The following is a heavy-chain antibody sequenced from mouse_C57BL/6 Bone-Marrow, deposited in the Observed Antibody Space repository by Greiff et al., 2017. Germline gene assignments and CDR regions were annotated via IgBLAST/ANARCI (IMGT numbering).Heavy chain of an antibody. D-gene: IGHD2-3*01. CDR1: GYAFTNYL. CDR3: ARFGYYVRYFDY. V-gene: IGHV1-54*01. Sequence: QVQLQQSGAELVRPGTSVKVSCKASGYAFTNYLIEWVKQRPGQGLEWIGVINPGSGGTNYNDKFKGKATRTADKSSSHAYMQLRSLTSEDSAVYFCARFGYYVRYFDYWGQGTTLTVSS. J-gene: IGHJ2*01. CDR2: INPGSGGT.